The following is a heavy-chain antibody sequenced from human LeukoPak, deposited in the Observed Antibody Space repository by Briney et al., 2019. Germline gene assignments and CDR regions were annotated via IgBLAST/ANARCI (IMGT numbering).Heavy chain of an antibody. CDR3: VKNYRSLDS. CDR2: IVGSGGDP. D-gene: IGHD5-24*01. V-gene: IGHV3-23*01. CDR1: GFTFSSYA. Sequence: PGGSLRLSCAASGFTFSSYAMTWVRQAPGKGLEWISAIVGSGGDPYYADSVKGRFTISRDNSKNTLYLQMNSLRAEDTAVYYCVKNYRSLDSWGQGVLVTVTS. J-gene: IGHJ4*02.